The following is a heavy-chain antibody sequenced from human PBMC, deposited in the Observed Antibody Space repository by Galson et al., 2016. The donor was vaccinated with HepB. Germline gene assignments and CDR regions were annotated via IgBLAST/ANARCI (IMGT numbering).Heavy chain of an antibody. V-gene: IGHV5-51*01. J-gene: IGHJ4*02. CDR1: GYSFISYW. CDR2: IYPGDSDT. Sequence: GAEVKKPGESLKISCKGSGYSFISYWIGWVRQMPGKGLEWMGIIYPGDSDTRYSPSFQGQVAISADKSVSTAYLQWSSLKASDTAMYYCARGQSSSWYKDYFDYWGQGTLVTVSS. D-gene: IGHD6-13*01. CDR3: ARGQSSSWYKDYFDY.